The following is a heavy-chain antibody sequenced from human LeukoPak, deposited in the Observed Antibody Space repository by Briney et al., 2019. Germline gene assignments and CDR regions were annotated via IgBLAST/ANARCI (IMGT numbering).Heavy chain of an antibody. Sequence: GGSLGLSCAASGFNFIDYSMNWVRRAPGKGLEWISYIGISSDNTKYADSVKGRFTISRDKARNSLYLQMNSLRVEDTAVYYCARDHRYAFDNWGHGTLVTVSS. D-gene: IGHD5-12*01. V-gene: IGHV3-48*01. CDR2: IGISSDNT. CDR3: ARDHRYAFDN. J-gene: IGHJ4*01. CDR1: GFNFIDYS.